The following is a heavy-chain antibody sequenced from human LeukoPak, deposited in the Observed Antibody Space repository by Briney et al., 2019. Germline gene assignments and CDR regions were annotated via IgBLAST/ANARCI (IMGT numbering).Heavy chain of an antibody. CDR2: IYSGGST. CDR1: GFTVSSNY. D-gene: IGHD5-12*01. CDR3: ARANGYSGYDSWGYFDY. Sequence: GGSLRLSCAASGFTVSSNYMSWVRQAPGKGLGWVSVIYSGGSTYYADSVKGRFTISRDNSKNTLYLQMNSLRAEDTAVYYCARANGYSGYDSWGYFDYWGQGTLVTVSS. V-gene: IGHV3-53*01. J-gene: IGHJ4*02.